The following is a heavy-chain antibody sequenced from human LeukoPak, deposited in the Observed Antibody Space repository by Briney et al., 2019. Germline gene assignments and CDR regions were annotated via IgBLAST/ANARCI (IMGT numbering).Heavy chain of an antibody. Sequence: ASVKVSCKASGYTFTSYYMHWVRQAPGQGLEWMGIINPSGGSTSYAQKFQGRVTMTRDTSTSTVYMELSSLRSDDTAVYYCAREKVVLMVYAIQGSGDAFDIWGQGTMVTVSS. V-gene: IGHV1-46*01. CDR3: AREKVVLMVYAIQGSGDAFDI. D-gene: IGHD2-8*01. CDR1: GYTFTSYY. CDR2: INPSGGST. J-gene: IGHJ3*02.